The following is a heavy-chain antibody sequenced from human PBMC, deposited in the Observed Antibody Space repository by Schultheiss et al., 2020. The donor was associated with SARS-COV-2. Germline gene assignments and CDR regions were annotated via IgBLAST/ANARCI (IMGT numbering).Heavy chain of an antibody. V-gene: IGHV2-70*01. D-gene: IGHD6-13*01. CDR1: GFSLSTSGMC. CDR2: IDWDDDK. Sequence: SGPTLVKPTQTLTLTCTFSGFSLSTSGMCVSWIRQPPGKALEWLALIDWDDDKYYSTSLKTRLTISKDTSKNQVVLTMTNMDPVDTATYYCARGWGYSSSWYWFDPWGQGTLVTVSS. J-gene: IGHJ5*02. CDR3: ARGWGYSSSWYWFDP.